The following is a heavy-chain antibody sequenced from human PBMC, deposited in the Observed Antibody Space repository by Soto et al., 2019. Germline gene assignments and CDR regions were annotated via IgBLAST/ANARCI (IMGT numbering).Heavy chain of an antibody. CDR3: ARKGNVWEYCSGGSCYVFDY. CDR1: GFTFSDYY. J-gene: IGHJ4*02. Sequence: GGSLRLSCAASGFTFSDYYMSWIRQAPGKGLEWVSYISSSGSTIYYADSVKGRFTISRDNAKNSLYLQMNSLRAEDTAVYYCARKGNVWEYCSGGSCYVFDYWGQGTLVTVSS. CDR2: ISSSGSTI. D-gene: IGHD2-15*01. V-gene: IGHV3-11*01.